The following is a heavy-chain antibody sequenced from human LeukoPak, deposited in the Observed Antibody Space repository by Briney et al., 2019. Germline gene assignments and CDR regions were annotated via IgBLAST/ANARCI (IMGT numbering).Heavy chain of an antibody. J-gene: IGHJ4*02. CDR1: GFTFSSYG. CDR3: ARAPDIVVVPAAIDY. CDR2: ISYDGSNK. D-gene: IGHD2-2*01. V-gene: IGHV3-30*03. Sequence: PGRSLRLSCAASGFTFSSYGMHWVRQAPGKGLEWVAVISYDGSNKYYADSVKGRFTISRDNSKNTLYLQMNSLRAEDTAVYYCARAPDIVVVPAAIDYWGQGTLVTVSS.